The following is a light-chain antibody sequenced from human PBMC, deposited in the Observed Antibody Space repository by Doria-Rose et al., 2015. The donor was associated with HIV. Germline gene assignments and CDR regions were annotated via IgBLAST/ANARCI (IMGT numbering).Light chain of an antibody. Sequence: TQSPGPLSLSPGERATLSCRASQSFSSTYLAWYQQKSGQAPSLLIYDGSTRATGIPDRFSASGSGTDFTLTINRLEPEDFALYYCHQYGTSWTFGQGTKVEI. J-gene: IGKJ1*01. CDR3: HQYGTSWT. CDR1: QSFSSTY. V-gene: IGKV3-20*01. CDR2: DGS.